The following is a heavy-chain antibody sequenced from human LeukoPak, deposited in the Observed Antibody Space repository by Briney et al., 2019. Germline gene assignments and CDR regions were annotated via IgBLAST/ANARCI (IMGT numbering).Heavy chain of an antibody. V-gene: IGHV5-51*01. Sequence: GESLKISCKGSGYRFTSYWIGWVRQMPGKGLEWMGIIYPGDSDTRYSPSFQGQVTISADKSISTAYLQWSSLKASDTAMYYCARQSGWELTSEYYFDYWGQGTLVTVSS. CDR2: IYPGDSDT. CDR1: GYRFTSYW. J-gene: IGHJ4*02. CDR3: ARQSGWELTSEYYFDY. D-gene: IGHD1-26*01.